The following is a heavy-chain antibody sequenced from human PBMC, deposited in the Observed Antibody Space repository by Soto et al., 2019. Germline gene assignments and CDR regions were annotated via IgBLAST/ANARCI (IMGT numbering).Heavy chain of an antibody. D-gene: IGHD3-3*01. Sequence: EVQLVQSGAEVKKPGESLRISCKGSGYSFTSYWISWVRQMPGKGLEWMGRIDPSDSYTNYSPSFQGHVTISADKSISTAYLQWSSLKASDTAMYYCATSITIFGVGERGLDVWGQGTTVTVSS. CDR3: ATSITIFGVGERGLDV. CDR1: GYSFTSYW. CDR2: IDPSDSYT. V-gene: IGHV5-10-1*03. J-gene: IGHJ6*02.